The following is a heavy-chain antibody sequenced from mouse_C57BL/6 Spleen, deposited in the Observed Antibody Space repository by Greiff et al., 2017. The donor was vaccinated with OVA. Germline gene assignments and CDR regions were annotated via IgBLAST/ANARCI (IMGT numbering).Heavy chain of an antibody. CDR3: ARRDYGSNPWFAY. D-gene: IGHD1-1*01. CDR1: GFTFSDYG. CDR2: ISSGSSTI. Sequence: EVKLMESGGGLVKPGGSLKLSCAASGFTFSDYGMHWVRQAPEKGLEWVAYISSGSSTIYYADTVKGRFTISRDNAKNTLFLQMTSLRSEDTAMYYCARRDYGSNPWFAYWGQGTLVTVSA. V-gene: IGHV5-17*01. J-gene: IGHJ3*01.